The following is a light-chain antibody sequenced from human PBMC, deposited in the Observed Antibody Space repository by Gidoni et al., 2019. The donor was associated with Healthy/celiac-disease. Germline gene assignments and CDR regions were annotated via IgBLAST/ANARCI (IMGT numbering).Light chain of an antibody. V-gene: IGKV3-11*01. CDR2: DAS. J-gene: IGKJ2*01. Sequence: EIVLTQSPATLSLSPGERATLSCRASQSVSSYLAWYQQKPGQAPRLLIYDASNRATGIPARFSASGSGTDFTLTISSPEPEDFAVYYCQQRSNWPSYTFGQGTKLEIK. CDR1: QSVSSY. CDR3: QQRSNWPSYT.